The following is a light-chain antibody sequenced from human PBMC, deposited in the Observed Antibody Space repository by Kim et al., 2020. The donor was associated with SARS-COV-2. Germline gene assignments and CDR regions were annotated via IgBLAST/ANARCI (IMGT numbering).Light chain of an antibody. J-gene: IGLJ3*02. CDR3: QSYDGSKWL. CDR1: SGNIASTF. V-gene: IGLV6-57*02. Sequence: NFMLTQPHSVSESPGKTVTISCTGSSGNIASTFVQLYQQRPGSTPTTVIYEDNQRPSGVPDRFSGSIDSSSNSASLTISGLKTEDEADYYCQSYDGSKWLFGGGTQRTVL. CDR2: EDN.